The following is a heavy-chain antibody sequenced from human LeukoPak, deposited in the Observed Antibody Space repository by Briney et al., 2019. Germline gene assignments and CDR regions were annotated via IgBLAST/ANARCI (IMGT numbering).Heavy chain of an antibody. D-gene: IGHD2/OR15-2a*01. CDR2: IYYSGSP. Sequence: SETLSLTCTVSGGSISGGSYYWSWIRQPPGKGLEWIGYIYYSGSPKYNLSLKSRVTIPVDTSKNQLSLKLSSVTAADTAVYYCARGEYGLFDYWGQGTLATVSS. CDR3: ARGEYGLFDY. V-gene: IGHV4-61*01. CDR1: GGSISGGSYY. J-gene: IGHJ4*02.